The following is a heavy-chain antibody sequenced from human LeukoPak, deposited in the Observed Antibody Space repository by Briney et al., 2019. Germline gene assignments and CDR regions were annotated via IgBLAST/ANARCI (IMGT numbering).Heavy chain of an antibody. J-gene: IGHJ4*02. D-gene: IGHD3-22*01. CDR3: ARDVGVVVIPTGEYFFDY. V-gene: IGHV1-3*01. Sequence: GASVKVSCKASGYTFTSYAMHWVRQAPGQRLEWMGWINAGNGNTKYSQKFQGRVTFTRDTSASTAYMYLSSLRSEDAAVYYCARDVGVVVIPTGEYFFDYWGQGTLVTVSS. CDR1: GYTFTSYA. CDR2: INAGNGNT.